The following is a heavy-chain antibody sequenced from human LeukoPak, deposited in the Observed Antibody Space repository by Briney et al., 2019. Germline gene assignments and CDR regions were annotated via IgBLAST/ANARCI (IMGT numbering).Heavy chain of an antibody. D-gene: IGHD3-22*01. V-gene: IGHV4-39*07. CDR3: ARDRRWDYYDSSGSPQLDY. CDR1: GGSISSSSYY. Sequence: SETLSLTCTVSGGSISSSSYYWGWIRQPPGKGLEWIGSIYYSGSTYYNPSLKSRVTISVDTSKNQFSLKLSSVTAADTAVYHCARDRRWDYYDSSGSPQLDYWGQGTLVTVSS. CDR2: IYYSGST. J-gene: IGHJ4*02.